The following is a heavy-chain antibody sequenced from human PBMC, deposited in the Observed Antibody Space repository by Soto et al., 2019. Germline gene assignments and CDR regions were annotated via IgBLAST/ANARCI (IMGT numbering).Heavy chain of an antibody. J-gene: IGHJ4*02. Sequence: QVQLVESGGGVVQPGRSLRLSCAASGFGFSSYAMHWVRQAPGKGLEWVAAISYDASNKYYADSVKGRFTISRDNSKNTLDLQMNSLRAEDTAVYYCARARLDTPALDYWGQGTLVTVSS. D-gene: IGHD2-2*01. V-gene: IGHV3-30-3*01. CDR1: GFGFSSYA. CDR3: ARARLDTPALDY. CDR2: ISYDASNK.